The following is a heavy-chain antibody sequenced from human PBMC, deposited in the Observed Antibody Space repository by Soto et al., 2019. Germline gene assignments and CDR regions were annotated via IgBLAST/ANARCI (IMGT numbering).Heavy chain of an antibody. Sequence: SETLSLTCAVYGGSFSGYYWSWIRQPPGKGLEWIGEINHSGSTNYNPSLKSRVTISVDTSKNQFSLKLSSVTAADTAVYYCARGRFDFWSRGNLRYLDYWRQGTLVTVSS. CDR3: ARGRFDFWSRGNLRYLDY. V-gene: IGHV4-34*01. J-gene: IGHJ4*02. D-gene: IGHD3-3*01. CDR2: INHSGST. CDR1: GGSFSGYY.